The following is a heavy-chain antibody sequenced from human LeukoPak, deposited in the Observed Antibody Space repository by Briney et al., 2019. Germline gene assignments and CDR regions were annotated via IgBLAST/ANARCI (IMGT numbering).Heavy chain of an antibody. CDR1: GFIFSSYS. Sequence: GGSLRLSCAASGFIFSSYSMNWVRRAPGKGLEWVSYISISSSTIYYADSVKGRFNISRDNARDSLYLQMNSLRAEDTAVYYCARERRDYLPRPYDYWGQGTLVTVSS. CDR2: ISISSSTI. CDR3: ARERRDYLPRPYDY. D-gene: IGHD4-17*01. V-gene: IGHV3-48*01. J-gene: IGHJ4*02.